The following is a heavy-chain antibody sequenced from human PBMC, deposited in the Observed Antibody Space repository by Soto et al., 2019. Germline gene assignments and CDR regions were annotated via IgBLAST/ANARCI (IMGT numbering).Heavy chain of an antibody. CDR2: IYYSGST. Sequence: TLCLTCTVSGGSISSGGYYWSWIRQHPGKGLEWIGYIYYSGSTYYNPSLKSRVTISVDTSKNQFSLKLSSVTAADTAVYYCARDGSRYSSSFPTLDIWGQGTMVT. CDR3: ARDGSRYSSSFPTLDI. CDR1: GGSISSGGYY. J-gene: IGHJ3*02. V-gene: IGHV4-31*03. D-gene: IGHD6-13*01.